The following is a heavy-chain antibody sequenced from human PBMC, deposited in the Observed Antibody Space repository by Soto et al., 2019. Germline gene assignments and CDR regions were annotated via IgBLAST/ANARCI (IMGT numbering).Heavy chain of an antibody. CDR2: IYYSGST. Sequence: SETLSLTCTVSGGSISSYYWSWIRQPPGKGLEWIGYIYYSGSTSYNPSLKSRVTLSVDTSKNQFSLKLSSVTAADTAVYYCARSSGYYSSYGYWGQGTLVTVSS. J-gene: IGHJ4*02. CDR3: ARSSGYYSSYGY. D-gene: IGHD3-22*01. CDR1: GGSISSYY. V-gene: IGHV4-59*01.